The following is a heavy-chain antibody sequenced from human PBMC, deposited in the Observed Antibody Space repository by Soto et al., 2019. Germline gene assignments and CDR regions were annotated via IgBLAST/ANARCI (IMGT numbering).Heavy chain of an antibody. Sequence: VQLVESGGGVVQPGRSLRLSCAASGFTFSSYAMHWVRQAPGKGLEWVAVISYDGSNKYYADSVKGRFTISRDNSKNTLYLQMNSLRAEDTAVYYCARDYGGMDVWGQGTTVTVSS. J-gene: IGHJ6*02. D-gene: IGHD3-16*01. CDR1: GFTFSSYA. CDR3: ARDYGGMDV. V-gene: IGHV3-30-3*01. CDR2: ISYDGSNK.